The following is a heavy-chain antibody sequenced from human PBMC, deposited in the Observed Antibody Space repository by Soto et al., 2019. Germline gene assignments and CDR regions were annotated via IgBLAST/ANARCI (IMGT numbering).Heavy chain of an antibody. D-gene: IGHD1-1*01. CDR3: SKDMHWRERLFSGGMEV. J-gene: IGHJ6*02. V-gene: IGHV3-9*01. CDR2: ISWNSDKI. CDR1: GFTFDDYA. Sequence: EVQLVESGGGLVQPGRSLRLSCVASGFTFDDYAMLWVRQAPGKGLEWVSGISWNSDKIFYADAVKVRFTISRDNAKKSQYLQMNSLRADDTAPYLCSKDMHWRERLFSGGMEVWGQGTTVTVSS.